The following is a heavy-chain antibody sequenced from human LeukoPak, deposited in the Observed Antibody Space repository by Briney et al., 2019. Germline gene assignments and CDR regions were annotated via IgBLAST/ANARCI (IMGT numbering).Heavy chain of an antibody. Sequence: GGSLRLSCAASGFTFSSYAMHWVRQAPGKGLEWVAVLSYDGSNKYYADSVKGRFTISRDNSKNTLYLQMNSLRDEDTAVYYCARELSYYFDYWGQGTLVTVSS. CDR1: GFTFSSYA. D-gene: IGHD2/OR15-2a*01. CDR3: ARELSYYFDY. V-gene: IGHV3-30*04. J-gene: IGHJ4*02. CDR2: LSYDGSNK.